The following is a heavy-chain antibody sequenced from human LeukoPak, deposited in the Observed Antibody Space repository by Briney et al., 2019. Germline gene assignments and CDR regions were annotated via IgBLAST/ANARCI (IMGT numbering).Heavy chain of an antibody. Sequence: GGSLRLSCAASGFTFSSYNMNWVRQAPGKGLEWVSSITSGGSYIYYPDSVKGRFTISRDNAKNTLYLQMNSLRAEDTAVYYCARETSYCSGGSCYYGMDVWGQGTTVTVSS. J-gene: IGHJ6*02. V-gene: IGHV3-21*01. D-gene: IGHD2-15*01. CDR2: ITSGGSYI. CDR1: GFTFSSYN. CDR3: ARETSYCSGGSCYYGMDV.